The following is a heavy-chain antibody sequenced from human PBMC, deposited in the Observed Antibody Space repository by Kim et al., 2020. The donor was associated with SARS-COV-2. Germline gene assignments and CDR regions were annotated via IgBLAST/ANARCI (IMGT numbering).Heavy chain of an antibody. CDR2: ISYDGSNK. CDR1: GFTFSSYA. D-gene: IGHD2-15*01. Sequence: GGSLRLSCAASGFTFSSYAMHWVRQAPGKGLEWVAVISYDGSNKYFADSVQGRFTISRDNSKNTLYLQMNSLRAEDTAVYYCARGHSGLFVSGGVRNWF. V-gene: IGHV3-30*04. CDR3: ARGHSGLFVSGGVRNWF. J-gene: IGHJ5*01.